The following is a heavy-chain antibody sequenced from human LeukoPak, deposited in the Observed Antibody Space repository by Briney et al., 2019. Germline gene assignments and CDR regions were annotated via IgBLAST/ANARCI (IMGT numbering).Heavy chain of an antibody. CDR2: IYPTSGDT. J-gene: IGHJ4*02. CDR1: GYTFTNYY. CDR3: AREAHGGHHDY. Sequence: ASVKVSCKASGYTFTNYYIHWVRQAPGQGLGWMGIIYPTSGDTKHAQKFQGRVSMTRDTSTTTVYMELSRLASDDTAVYYCAREAHGGHHDYWGRGSLVTVSS. D-gene: IGHD4-23*01. V-gene: IGHV1-46*01.